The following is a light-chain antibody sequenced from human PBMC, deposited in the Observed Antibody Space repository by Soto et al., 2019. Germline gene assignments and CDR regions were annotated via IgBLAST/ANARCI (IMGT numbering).Light chain of an antibody. CDR3: QQYGSLSWT. CDR1: QSISSN. Sequence: EIVMTQSPATLSVVPGERATLSCRASQSISSNLAWYQQKPGQAPRLLTYGASTRAAGVPARFSGSGSGTVFTLTINILEPEDFAVYYCQQYGSLSWTFGQGTKVDIK. J-gene: IGKJ1*01. V-gene: IGKV3-15*01. CDR2: GAS.